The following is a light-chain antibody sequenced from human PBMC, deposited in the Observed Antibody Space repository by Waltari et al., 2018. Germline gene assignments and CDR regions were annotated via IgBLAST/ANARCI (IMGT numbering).Light chain of an antibody. V-gene: IGLV3-10*01. J-gene: IGLJ2*01. CDR1: AVPKKF. Sequence: SYELTEPPSVAVSPGRTARITCSGDAVPKKFSFWYQQKAGQAPGMVIYEDNKRPSGIPERCSGSSSGTMATLTISRVEAGDEADYYCQMWDTSRELAIFGGGTRVTVL. CDR3: QMWDTSRELAI. CDR2: EDN.